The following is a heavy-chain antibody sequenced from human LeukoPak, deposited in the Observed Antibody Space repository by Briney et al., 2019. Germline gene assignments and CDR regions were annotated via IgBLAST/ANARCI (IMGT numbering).Heavy chain of an antibody. D-gene: IGHD2-15*01. V-gene: IGHV3-48*03. Sequence: GGSLRLSCAASGFTFSNYEMNWVRQAPGKGLEWVSHISSSGINIYYADSVKGRFTISRDNAKNSLYLQMNSLRPEDTAVYYCARDQYCSGGSCYFYYWGQGTLVTVSS. CDR2: ISSSGINI. CDR1: GFTFSNYE. J-gene: IGHJ4*02. CDR3: ARDQYCSGGSCYFYY.